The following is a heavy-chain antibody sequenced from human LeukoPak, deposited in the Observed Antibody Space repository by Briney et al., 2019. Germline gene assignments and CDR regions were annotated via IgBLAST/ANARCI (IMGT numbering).Heavy chain of an antibody. J-gene: IGHJ2*01. CDR1: GGSISSTSYY. CDR2: IYYTGTT. D-gene: IGHD3-16*01. V-gene: IGHV4-39*01. Sequence: PSETLSLTCAVSGGSISSTSYYWGWIRQPPGEGLDWIGSIYYTGTTYYNPSLKSRVSISVDTSKNLFSLNLSSVTASDTAVYYCARRGLMITSGDWYFDLWGRGTLVTVSS. CDR3: ARRGLMITSGDWYFDL.